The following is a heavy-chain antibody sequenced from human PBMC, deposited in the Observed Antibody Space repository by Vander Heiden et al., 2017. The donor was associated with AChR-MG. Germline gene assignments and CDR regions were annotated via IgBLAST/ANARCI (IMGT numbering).Heavy chain of an antibody. J-gene: IGHJ1*01. D-gene: IGHD4-17*01. Sequence: QLQLQESGSGLVTPSQTLSLTRAVSGGSISSGGYSWSWIRQPPGKGLEWSGYIYHSGRTYYNPSLKSRVTISVDRSKNQFSLKLSSVTAADTAVYYCARVGVLYGDYEYFQHWGQGTLVTVSS. V-gene: IGHV4-30-2*01. CDR3: ARVGVLYGDYEYFQH. CDR1: GGSISSGGYS. CDR2: IYHSGRT.